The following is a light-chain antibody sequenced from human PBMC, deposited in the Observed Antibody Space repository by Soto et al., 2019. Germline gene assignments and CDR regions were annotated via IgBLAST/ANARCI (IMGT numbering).Light chain of an antibody. J-gene: IGLJ1*01. CDR2: EVN. Sequence: QSALTQPASVSGSPGQSITISCTGTSSDIGSYNRVSWYQQPPGTAPKLIIYEVNNRPSGVPDRFSGSKSGNTASLTISGLLAEDEADYYCNSFTTSSTYVFGTGT. V-gene: IGLV2-18*02. CDR3: NSFTTSSTYV. CDR1: SSDIGSYNR.